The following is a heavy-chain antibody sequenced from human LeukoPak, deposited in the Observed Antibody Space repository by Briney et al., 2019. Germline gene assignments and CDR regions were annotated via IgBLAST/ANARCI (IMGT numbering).Heavy chain of an antibody. Sequence: ASVKVSCKASGYTFTSYYMHWVRQAPGQGLEWMGIINPSGGSTSYAQKFQGRVTMTRDTSTSTVYMELSSLRSEDTAVYYCARGDGSYYSSDAFDIWGQGTMVTVSS. D-gene: IGHD1-26*01. CDR3: ARGDGSYYSSDAFDI. J-gene: IGHJ3*02. CDR2: INPSGGST. CDR1: GYTFTSYY. V-gene: IGHV1-46*01.